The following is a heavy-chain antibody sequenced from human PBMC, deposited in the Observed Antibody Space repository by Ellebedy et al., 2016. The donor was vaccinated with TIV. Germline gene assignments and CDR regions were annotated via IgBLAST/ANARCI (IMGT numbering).Heavy chain of an antibody. Sequence: ASVKVSXKVSGYTLTELSMHWVRQAPGQGLEWMGWISAYNGNTNYAQKLQGRVTMTTDTSTSTAYMELRSLRSDDTAVYYCASDGDDRAFDIWGQGTMVTVSS. V-gene: IGHV1-18*01. D-gene: IGHD4-17*01. CDR3: ASDGDDRAFDI. CDR1: GYTLTELS. J-gene: IGHJ3*02. CDR2: ISAYNGNT.